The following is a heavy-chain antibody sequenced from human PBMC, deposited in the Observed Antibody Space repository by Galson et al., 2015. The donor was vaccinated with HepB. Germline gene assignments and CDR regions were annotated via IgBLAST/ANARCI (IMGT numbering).Heavy chain of an antibody. D-gene: IGHD3-3*01. CDR2: ISAYNGNT. J-gene: IGHJ4*02. Sequence: SVKVSCKASGYTFTSYGISWVRQAPGQGLEWMGWISAYNGNTNYAQKLQGRVTMTTDTSTSTAYMELRSLRSDDTAVYYCARDWAMYYDFWSGPHPEKEVFDYWGQGTLVTVSS. CDR1: GYTFTSYG. CDR3: ARDWAMYYDFWSGPHPEKEVFDY. V-gene: IGHV1-18*01.